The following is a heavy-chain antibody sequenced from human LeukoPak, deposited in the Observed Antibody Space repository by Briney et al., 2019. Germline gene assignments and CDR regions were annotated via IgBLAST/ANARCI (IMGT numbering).Heavy chain of an antibody. CDR1: GFTFSDYY. D-gene: IGHD2-2*01. V-gene: IGHV3-11*01. J-gene: IGHJ4*02. CDR3: AKMVVPAAILRGYYFDY. Sequence: GGPLRLSCAASGFTFSDYYMSWIRQAPGKGLEWVSYISSSGSTIYYADSVKGRFTISRDNSKNTLYLQMNNLRAEDTAVYYCAKMVVPAAILRGYYFDYWGQGTLVTVSS. CDR2: ISSSGSTI.